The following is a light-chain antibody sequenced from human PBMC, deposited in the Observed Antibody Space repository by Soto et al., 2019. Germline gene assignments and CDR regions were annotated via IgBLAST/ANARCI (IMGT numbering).Light chain of an antibody. CDR1: SNDVGAYNY. CDR3: CSYGGTSSNV. J-gene: IGLJ1*01. V-gene: IGLV2-11*01. CDR2: DVR. Sequence: QSVLTQPRSVSGSPGQSVTISCTGSSNDVGAYNYVSWFQHRPGEAPKLIIFDVRHRPSGVPDRFSGSKSGMTASLTISGLEADDEADYYCCSYGGTSSNVFGTGTKVTVL.